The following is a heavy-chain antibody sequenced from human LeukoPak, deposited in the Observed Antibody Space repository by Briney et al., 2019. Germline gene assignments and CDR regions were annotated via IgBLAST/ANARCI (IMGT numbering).Heavy chain of an antibody. J-gene: IGHJ4*02. Sequence: GGSLRLSCAASGFTFSGYGIQWVRQAPGKGLDWVAVISSDGGIKHYADSVKGRFTISRDNSRNTLDLQMNSLREEDTAVYYCAREAGYNYAPLDFWGQGTLVTVSS. V-gene: IGHV3-30*03. D-gene: IGHD5-18*01. CDR2: ISSDGGIK. CDR1: GFTFSGYG. CDR3: AREAGYNYAPLDF.